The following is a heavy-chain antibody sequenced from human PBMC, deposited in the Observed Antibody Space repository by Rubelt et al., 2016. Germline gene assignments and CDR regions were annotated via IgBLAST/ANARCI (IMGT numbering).Heavy chain of an antibody. CDR3: ASDRATGYCSGGTCYLR. CDR1: GFTFSSYW. V-gene: IGHV3-74*02. CDR2: INSDGSST. D-gene: IGHD2-15*01. J-gene: IGHJ4*02. Sequence: EVQLVESGGGLVQPGGSLRLSCAASGFTFSSYWMHWVRQVPGKGLVWVSRINSDGSSTIYADSVEGRFTISRDNAKNSLYLQMNSLRAEETAGYYWASDRATGYCSGGTCYLRWGQGTLVTVSS.